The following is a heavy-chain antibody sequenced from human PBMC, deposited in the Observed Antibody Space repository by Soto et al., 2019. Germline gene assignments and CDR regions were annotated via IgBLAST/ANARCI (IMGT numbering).Heavy chain of an antibody. V-gene: IGHV1-2*02. CDR1: GYTFTDHS. D-gene: IGHD5-12*01. Sequence: QVHLVQSGAEVKKPGASVKFSCKASGYTFTDHSLHWVRQAPGQGLEWMGWINPHSGVTVSAENFEGRVTLTRDTSINTAYMEMGWLRSDDTAMYYCALEMSTITYFHYWGQGTLLTVSS. J-gene: IGHJ4*02. CDR2: INPHSGVT. CDR3: ALEMSTITYFHY.